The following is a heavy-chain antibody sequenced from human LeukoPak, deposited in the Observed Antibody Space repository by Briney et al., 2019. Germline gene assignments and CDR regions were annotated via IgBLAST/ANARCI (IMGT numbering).Heavy chain of an antibody. CDR2: ISGSGGST. Sequence: GGSLSLSCAASGFTFSSYGMSWVRQPPGKGLEWVSEISGSGGSTYYADSVKGLFTIFRDNSKNTLYLQMNSLRAEDTAVYYCAKAHGGYRWDYWGQGTLVTVSS. V-gene: IGHV3-23*01. CDR3: AKAHGGYRWDY. CDR1: GFTFSSYG. J-gene: IGHJ4*02. D-gene: IGHD5-12*01.